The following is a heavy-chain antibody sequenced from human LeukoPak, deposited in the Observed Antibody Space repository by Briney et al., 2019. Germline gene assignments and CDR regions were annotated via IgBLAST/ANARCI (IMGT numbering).Heavy chain of an antibody. CDR1: GYSISSGYY. D-gene: IGHD3-22*01. CDR2: IYYSGST. J-gene: IGHJ3*02. Sequence: SETLSLTCTVSGYSISSGYYWGWIRQPPGKGLEWIGSIYYSGSTYYNPSLKSRVTISVDTSKNQFSLKLSSVTAADTAVYYCARDPIYYDSSGYLHDAFDIWGQGTMVTVSS. CDR3: ARDPIYYDSSGYLHDAFDI. V-gene: IGHV4-38-2*02.